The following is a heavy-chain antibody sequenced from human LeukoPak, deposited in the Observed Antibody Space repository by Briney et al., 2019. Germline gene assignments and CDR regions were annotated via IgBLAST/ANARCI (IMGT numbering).Heavy chain of an antibody. CDR1: GFTFDDYA. CDR3: AKVRGKYSSHFFFDY. CDR2: ISYNGGFI. V-gene: IGHV3-9*01. J-gene: IGHJ4*02. Sequence: GGSLRLSCAGSGFTFDDYAMHWVRQAPGKGLEWLSIISYNGGFIDYADSVKARFTISRDNAKNSLYLQLDSLRAEDAAIYYCAKVRGKYSSHFFFDYWGQGTLVTVSS. D-gene: IGHD6-19*01.